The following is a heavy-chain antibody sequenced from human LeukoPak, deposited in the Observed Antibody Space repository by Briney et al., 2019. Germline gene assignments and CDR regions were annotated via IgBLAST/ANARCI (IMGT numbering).Heavy chain of an antibody. V-gene: IGHV4-34*01. D-gene: IGHD3-22*01. CDR1: GGSFSDYF. CDR2: INHSGGT. CDR3: ARQLEYYYDSSGYYLYYFDY. Sequence: SETLSLTCAVYGGSFSDYFWGWIRQPPGKGLEWIGEINHSGGTYYNPSLKSRVTISVDTSKNQFSLKLSSVTAADTAVYYCARQLEYYYDSSGYYLYYFDYWGQGTLVTVSS. J-gene: IGHJ4*02.